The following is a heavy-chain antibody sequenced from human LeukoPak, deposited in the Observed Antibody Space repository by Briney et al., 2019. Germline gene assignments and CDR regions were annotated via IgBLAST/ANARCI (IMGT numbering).Heavy chain of an antibody. J-gene: IGHJ6*02. CDR2: IYYSGST. CDR3: ARDTRQAGWTYYYYGMDV. D-gene: IGHD6-19*01. CDR1: GGSISSGDYY. V-gene: IGHV4-30-4*01. Sequence: PSQTLSLTCTVSGGSISSGDYYWSWIRQPPGKGLEWIGYIYYSGSTYYNPSLKSRVTISVDTSKNQFSLKLSSVTAADTAVYYCARDTRQAGWTYYYYGMDVWGQGTTVTVSS.